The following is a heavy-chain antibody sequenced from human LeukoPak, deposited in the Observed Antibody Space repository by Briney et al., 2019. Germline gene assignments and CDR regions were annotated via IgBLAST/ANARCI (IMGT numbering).Heavy chain of an antibody. CDR1: GFTFTNSA. J-gene: IGHJ4*02. Sequence: GGSLRLSCAASGFTFTNSAMTWVRQAPGKGLEWVSAISGSGGSTYYADSVKGRFTISRDNSKNTLYLQMNSLRAEDTAVYYCAKDTRSSTIFGVVIRGEYWGQGTLVTVSS. CDR3: AKDTRSSTIFGVVIRGEY. D-gene: IGHD3-3*01. CDR2: ISGSGGST. V-gene: IGHV3-23*01.